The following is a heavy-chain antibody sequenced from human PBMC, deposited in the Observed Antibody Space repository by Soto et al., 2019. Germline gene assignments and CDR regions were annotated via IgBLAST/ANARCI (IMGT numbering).Heavy chain of an antibody. CDR1: GYTFPNYA. V-gene: IGHV1-3*01. CDR2: ITAGDGNT. D-gene: IGHD3-10*01. Sequence: QVQLVQSGAEMKKPGASVKVSCKASGYTFPNYALHWVRQAPGQRLEWMGWITAGDGNTKYSQKFQGRVTITRDTSASTAYMELRSLRSDDTAVYYCARDQGALLWFGELLASDYWGQGTLVTVSS. J-gene: IGHJ4*02. CDR3: ARDQGALLWFGELLASDY.